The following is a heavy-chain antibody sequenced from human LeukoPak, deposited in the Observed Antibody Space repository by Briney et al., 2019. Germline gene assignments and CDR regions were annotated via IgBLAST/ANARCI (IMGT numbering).Heavy chain of an antibody. CDR1: GGSISSSSYY. CDR2: IYYSGST. V-gene: IGHV4-39*07. D-gene: IGHD3/OR15-3a*01. J-gene: IGHJ4*02. CDR3: ARVRFRTGYFSYFDY. Sequence: SETLSLTCTVSGGSISSSSYYWGWIRQPPGKWLEWIGSIYYSGSTYYNPSLKSRVTISVDTSKNQFSLKLSSVTAADTAVYYCARVRFRTGYFSYFDYWGQGTLVTVSS.